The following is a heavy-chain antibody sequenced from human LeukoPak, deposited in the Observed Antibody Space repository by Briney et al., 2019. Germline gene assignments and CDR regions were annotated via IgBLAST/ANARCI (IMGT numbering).Heavy chain of an antibody. CDR1: GYTFTSYG. Sequence: SVKVSCKASGYTFTSYGISWVRQAPGQGLEWMGGIIPIFGTANYAQKFQGRVTITADESTSTAYMEMSSLRSEDTAVYYCARDRGGATLGAFDIWGQGTMVTVSS. J-gene: IGHJ3*02. CDR3: ARDRGGATLGAFDI. CDR2: IIPIFGTA. D-gene: IGHD1-26*01. V-gene: IGHV1-69*13.